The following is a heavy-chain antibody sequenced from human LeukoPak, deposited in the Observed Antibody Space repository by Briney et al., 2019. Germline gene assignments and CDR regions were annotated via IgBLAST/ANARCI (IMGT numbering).Heavy chain of an antibody. CDR3: ARDRPPLIGDILTGSDAFDI. CDR1: GYTFTSYG. J-gene: IGHJ3*02. CDR2: IGAYNGNT. Sequence: ASVKVSCKASGYTFTSYGISWVRQAPGQGLEWMAWIGAYNGNTDYAQSLQGRVTVTTDTSTSTAYMELSSLRSEDTAVYYCARDRPPLIGDILTGSDAFDIWGQGAMVTVSS. V-gene: IGHV1-18*01. D-gene: IGHD3-9*01.